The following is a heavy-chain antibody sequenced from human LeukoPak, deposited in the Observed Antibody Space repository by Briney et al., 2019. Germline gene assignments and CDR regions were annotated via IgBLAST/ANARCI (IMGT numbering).Heavy chain of an antibody. V-gene: IGHV3-30*02. CDR1: GFTFSSYG. J-gene: IGHJ4*02. D-gene: IGHD3-16*02. CDR3: ASQGLSLTPLDY. Sequence: GGSLRLSCAASGFTFSSYGMHWVRQAPGKGLGWVAFIRYDGSNKYYADSVKGRFTISRDNSKNTLYLQMNSLRAEDTAVYYCASQGLSLTPLDYWGQGTLVTVSS. CDR2: IRYDGSNK.